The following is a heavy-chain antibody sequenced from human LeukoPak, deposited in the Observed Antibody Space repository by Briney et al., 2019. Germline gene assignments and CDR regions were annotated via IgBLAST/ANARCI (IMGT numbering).Heavy chain of an antibody. J-gene: IGHJ4*02. Sequence: SETLSLTCTVSGGSISSSSYYWSWIRQPPGKGLEWIGEINHSGSTNYNPSLKSRVTISVDTSKNQLSMKLSSVTAADTAVYYCARGSRGIGSSGWYYFDYWGQGTLVTVSS. CDR1: GGSISSSSYY. CDR3: ARGSRGIGSSGWYYFDY. CDR2: INHSGST. V-gene: IGHV4-39*07. D-gene: IGHD6-19*01.